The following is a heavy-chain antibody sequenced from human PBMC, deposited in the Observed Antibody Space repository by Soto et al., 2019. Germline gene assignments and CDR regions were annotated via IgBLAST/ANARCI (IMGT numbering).Heavy chain of an antibody. J-gene: IGHJ5*02. V-gene: IGHV3-30-3*01. CDR1: GFTFSSYA. Sequence: PGGSLRLSCAASGFTFSSYAMHWVRQAPGKGLEWVAVISYDGSNKYYADSVKGRFTISRDNSKNTLYLQMNSLRAEDTAVYYCARDQGRYDSSGYYPWGQGTLVTVSS. D-gene: IGHD3-22*01. CDR3: ARDQGRYDSSGYYP. CDR2: ISYDGSNK.